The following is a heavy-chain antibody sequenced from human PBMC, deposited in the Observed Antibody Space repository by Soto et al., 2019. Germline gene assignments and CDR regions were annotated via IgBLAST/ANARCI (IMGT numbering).Heavy chain of an antibody. CDR3: PRDWPPRFDP. V-gene: IGHV1-18*01. J-gene: IGHJ5*02. CDR2: SSPSSGDT. Sequence: QVQLVQSGPAVQKPGASVKVSCKASGYSCSSYRITWVRQAPGQGLEWMGWSSPSSGDTNYAQKFQGRVTVTTDPSTTPTYLARRRLKADETAVYYVPRDWPPRFDPWGPGALVTGSS. CDR1: GYSCSSYR.